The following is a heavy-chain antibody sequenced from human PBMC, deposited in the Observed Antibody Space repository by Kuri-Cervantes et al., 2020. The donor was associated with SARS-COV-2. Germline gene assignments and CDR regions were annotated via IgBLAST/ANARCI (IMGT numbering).Heavy chain of an antibody. Sequence: ASVKVSCKASGYTFTSYGISWVRQAPGQGLEWMGWISAYNGNTNYAQKIQGRVTMTTDTSTSTAYMELSSLRSEDTAVYYCARSYDFWSGHSGSAFDIWGQGTMVTVSS. V-gene: IGHV1-18*01. D-gene: IGHD3-3*01. J-gene: IGHJ3*02. CDR2: ISAYNGNT. CDR1: GYTFTSYG. CDR3: ARSYDFWSGHSGSAFDI.